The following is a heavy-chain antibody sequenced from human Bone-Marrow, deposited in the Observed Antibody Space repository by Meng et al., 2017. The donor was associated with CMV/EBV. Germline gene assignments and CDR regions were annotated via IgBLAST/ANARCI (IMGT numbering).Heavy chain of an antibody. Sequence: SETLSLTCAVSGGSFSGYYWSWIRQPPGKGLEWIGEINHSGSTNYNPSLKSRVTISVDTSKNQFSLKLSSVTAADTAVYYCARGQTVGGDFWSGKDFDYWGQGTLVTVSS. J-gene: IGHJ4*02. CDR2: INHSGST. CDR3: ARGQTVGGDFWSGKDFDY. D-gene: IGHD3-3*01. CDR1: GGSFSGYY. V-gene: IGHV4-34*01.